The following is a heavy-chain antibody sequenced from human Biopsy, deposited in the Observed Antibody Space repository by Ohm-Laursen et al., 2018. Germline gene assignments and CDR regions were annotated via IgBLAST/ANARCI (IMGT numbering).Heavy chain of an antibody. V-gene: IGHV1-69*06. CDR3: ARDALGGGSYRFFY. CDR2: NIPILGTG. J-gene: IGHJ4*02. Sequence: SVKVSCKAPEGTFSNYGVNWVRQAPGQGLEWLGGNIPILGTGNYAQKFQDRVTVAADTSTSTATMELSSLRSDDTAVYYCARDALGGGSYRFFYWGQGSLVTVSS. CDR1: EGTFSNYG. D-gene: IGHD1-26*01.